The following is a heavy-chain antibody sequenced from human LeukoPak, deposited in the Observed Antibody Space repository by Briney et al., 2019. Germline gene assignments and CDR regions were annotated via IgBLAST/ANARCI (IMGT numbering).Heavy chain of an antibody. CDR3: ATDTSDYDSSGYYRRADY. CDR2: FYPEDGET. J-gene: IGHJ4*02. D-gene: IGHD3-22*01. Sequence: ASVTVSCKVSGYTLTELSMHWVRQAPGKGLGWMGGFYPEDGETIYAQKFQGRVTMTEDTSTDTAYMELSSLRSEDTAVYYCATDTSDYDSSGYYRRADYWGQGTLVTVSS. CDR1: GYTLTELS. V-gene: IGHV1-24*01.